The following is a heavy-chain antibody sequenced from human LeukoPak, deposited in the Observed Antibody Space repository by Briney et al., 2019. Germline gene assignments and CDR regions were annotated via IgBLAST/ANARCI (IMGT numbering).Heavy chain of an antibody. CDR2: INPNSGGT. CDR1: GYTFTGYY. J-gene: IGHJ4*02. D-gene: IGHD1-26*01. V-gene: IGHV1-2*02. CDR3: ARGRLAVGATGALFGY. Sequence: ASVKVSCKASGYTFTGYYMHWVRQAPGQGLEWMGWINPNSGGTNYAQKFQGKVTMTRDTSISTAYMELSRLRSDDTAVYYCARGRLAVGATGALFGYWGQGTLVTVSS.